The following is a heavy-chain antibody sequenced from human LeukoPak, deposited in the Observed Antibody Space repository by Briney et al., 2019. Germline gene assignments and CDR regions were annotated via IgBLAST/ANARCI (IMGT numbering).Heavy chain of an antibody. J-gene: IGHJ6*02. V-gene: IGHV1-2*02. CDR1: GYTFTGYY. CDR3: ARDPHPYGSGSYYNPSRGYYYYYGMDV. D-gene: IGHD3-10*01. Sequence: ASVKVSCKASGYTFTGYYMHWVRRAPGHGLEWMGWINPNSGGTNYAQKFQGRVTMTRDTSISTAYMELSRLRSDDTAVYYCARDPHPYGSGSYYNPSRGYYYYYGMDVWGQGTTVTVSS. CDR2: INPNSGGT.